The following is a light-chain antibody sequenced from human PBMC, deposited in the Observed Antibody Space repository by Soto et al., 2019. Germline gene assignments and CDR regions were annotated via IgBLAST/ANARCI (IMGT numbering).Light chain of an antibody. V-gene: IGKV3-15*01. CDR3: QQYNNCPQT. J-gene: IGKJ1*01. Sequence: EIVLTQSPATLSVSPGERATLSCRASQSVSSNLAWYQQKPGQAPRLLIYGASTRATGIPTRFSGSGSGTDFTLTSSSLQSEYFAVYYCQQYNNCPQTFGRGTKVEIK. CDR1: QSVSSN. CDR2: GAS.